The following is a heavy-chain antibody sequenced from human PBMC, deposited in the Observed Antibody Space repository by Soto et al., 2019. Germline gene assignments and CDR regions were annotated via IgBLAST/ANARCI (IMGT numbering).Heavy chain of an antibody. CDR1: GGTFSSYA. V-gene: IGHV1-69*06. D-gene: IGHD2-2*02. CDR3: ARSVIVVVPAAIRGQNYYGMDV. CDR2: IIPIFGSA. J-gene: IGHJ6*02. Sequence: QVQLVQSGAEVKKPGSSVKVSCKASGGTFSSYAISWVRQAPGQGLEWMGGIIPIFGSANYAQKFQGRVTITADKSTSTAYMEPSSLRSEDTAVYYCARSVIVVVPAAIRGQNYYGMDVWGQGTTVTVSS.